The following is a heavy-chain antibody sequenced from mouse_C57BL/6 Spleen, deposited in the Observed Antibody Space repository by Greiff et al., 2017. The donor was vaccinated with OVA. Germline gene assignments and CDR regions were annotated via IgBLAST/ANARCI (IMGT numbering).Heavy chain of an antibody. CDR1: GYTFTSYW. V-gene: IGHV1-55*01. J-gene: IGHJ1*03. CDR2: IYPGSGST. CDR3: ARGDYGSSYVWYFDV. D-gene: IGHD1-1*01. Sequence: QVQLQQSGAELVKPGASVKMSCKASGYTFTSYWITWVKQRPGQGLEWIGDIYPGSGSTNYNEKFKSKATLTVDTSSSTAYMQLSSLTSEDSAVYYCARGDYGSSYVWYFDVWGTGTTVTVSS.